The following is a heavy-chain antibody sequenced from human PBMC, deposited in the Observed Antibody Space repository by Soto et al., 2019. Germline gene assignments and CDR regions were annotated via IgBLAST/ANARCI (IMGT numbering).Heavy chain of an antibody. D-gene: IGHD3-3*01. Sequence: QVQLVESGGGVVQPGRSLRLCCAASGFTFSSYAMHWVRQAPGKGLEWVAVISYDGSNKYYADSVKGRFTISRDNSKNTLYLQMNSLRAEDTAVYYCASLHSPHYDFWSGYSQGLDYWGQGTLVTVSS. J-gene: IGHJ4*02. V-gene: IGHV3-30-3*01. CDR3: ASLHSPHYDFWSGYSQGLDY. CDR2: ISYDGSNK. CDR1: GFTFSSYA.